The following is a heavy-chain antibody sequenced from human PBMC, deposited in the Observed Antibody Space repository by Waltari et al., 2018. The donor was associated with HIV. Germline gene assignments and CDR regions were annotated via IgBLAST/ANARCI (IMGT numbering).Heavy chain of an antibody. D-gene: IGHD2-21*02. Sequence: QVDLQQWGTGLLKPSETLSRTCAVYGGSFTGNYWSWIRETPGEGLQWIGEMNDGGKSNYNPTLKSRAVMTIDPSKKQFSLKLKSVTAADTGVYYCARGPRPSTVTAPGWYFDLWGRGTLVTVSS. CDR2: MNDGGKS. V-gene: IGHV4-34*02. CDR3: ARGPRPSTVTAPGWYFDL. J-gene: IGHJ2*01. CDR1: GGSFTGNY.